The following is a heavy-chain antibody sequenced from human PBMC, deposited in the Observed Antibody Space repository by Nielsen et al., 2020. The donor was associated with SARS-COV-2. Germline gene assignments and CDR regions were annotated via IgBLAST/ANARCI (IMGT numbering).Heavy chain of an antibody. CDR2: IWYDGSSR. D-gene: IGHD3-10*01. CDR3: AKHEGED. Sequence: GESLKISCAASGFTFSHYGMHWVRQAPGKGLEWVAVIWYDGSSRYYGNSVKGRFTISRDNSRNTLYLEMNSLRADDTAVYYCAKHEGEDWGQGTLVTVSS. CDR1: GFTFSHYG. V-gene: IGHV3-33*06. J-gene: IGHJ4*02.